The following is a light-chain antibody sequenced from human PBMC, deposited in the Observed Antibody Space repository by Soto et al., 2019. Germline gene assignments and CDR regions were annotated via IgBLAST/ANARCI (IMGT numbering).Light chain of an antibody. Sequence: EIVLTQSPGTLSLSPGERATLSCRASQSVSSSYLAWYQQKPGQAPRLLIYNASSRATGIPDRFSGRGSGTDFTLTISRLEPEDFAVYYCQQYGNSRGTFXQGTKADIK. CDR1: QSVSSSY. J-gene: IGKJ1*01. CDR3: QQYGNSRGT. V-gene: IGKV3-20*01. CDR2: NAS.